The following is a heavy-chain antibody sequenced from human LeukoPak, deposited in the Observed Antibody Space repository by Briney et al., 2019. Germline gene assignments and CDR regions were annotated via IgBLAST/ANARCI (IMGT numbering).Heavy chain of an antibody. D-gene: IGHD5-12*01. CDR1: GFTFTDYY. V-gene: IGHV3-11*01. CDR3: ARGSLVATPPLDY. J-gene: IGHJ4*02. CDR2: ISSSGTAI. Sequence: GGSLRLSCAASGFTFTDYYMSWIRQAPGKGLEWVSYISSSGTAISYADSVKGRFTISRGNAKNSLYLQMNSLRAEDTAVYYCARGSLVATPPLDYWGQGALVTVSS.